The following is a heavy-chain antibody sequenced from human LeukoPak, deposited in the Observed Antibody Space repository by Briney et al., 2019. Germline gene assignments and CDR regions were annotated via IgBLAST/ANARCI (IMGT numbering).Heavy chain of an antibody. D-gene: IGHD4-17*01. Sequence: PGGSLRLSCAASGFTVSSNYMSWVRQAPGKGLEWVSVIYSGGSTYCADSVKGRFTISRDNSKNTLYLQMNSLRAEDTAVYYCAKDMSGDYVRSVFDYWGQGTLVTVSS. V-gene: IGHV3-53*01. J-gene: IGHJ4*02. CDR3: AKDMSGDYVRSVFDY. CDR2: IYSGGST. CDR1: GFTVSSNY.